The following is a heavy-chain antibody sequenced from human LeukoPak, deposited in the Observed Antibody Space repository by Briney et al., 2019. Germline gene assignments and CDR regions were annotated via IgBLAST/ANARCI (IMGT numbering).Heavy chain of an antibody. CDR2: LYYSGST. V-gene: IGHV4-39*01. D-gene: IGHD2-2*01. CDR3: ARLQSVPAAGGWWFDP. Sequence: SETLSLTCTVSGGSISSSTYYWGWIRQPPGKGLEWIGGLYYSGSTYNNPSLKSRVTISVDTSKNQFSLKLSSVTAADTAVYYCARLQSVPAAGGWWFDPWGQGTLVTVSS. J-gene: IGHJ5*02. CDR1: GGSISSSTYY.